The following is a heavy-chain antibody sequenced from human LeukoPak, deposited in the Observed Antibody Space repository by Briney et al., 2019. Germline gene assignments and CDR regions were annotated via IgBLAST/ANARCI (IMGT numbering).Heavy chain of an antibody. CDR1: GGSFSGYY. CDR2: INHSGST. V-gene: IGHV4-34*01. J-gene: IGHJ3*02. CDR3: ARRPCSGGSCYFRTDAFDI. Sequence: SETLSLTCAVYGGSFSGYYWSWIRQPPGKGLEWIGEINHSGSTNYNPSLKSRVTISVDTSNNQFSLKLSSVTAADTAVYYCARRPCSGGSCYFRTDAFDIWGQGTMVTVSS. D-gene: IGHD2-15*01.